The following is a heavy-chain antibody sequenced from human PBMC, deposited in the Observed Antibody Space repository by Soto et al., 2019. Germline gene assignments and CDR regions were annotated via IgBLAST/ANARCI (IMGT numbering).Heavy chain of an antibody. CDR1: GYTFTSYA. CDR3: ARGYGSGIMVGY. Sequence: QVQLVQSGAEVKKPGASVKVSCKASGYTFTSYAMHWVRQAPGQRLEWMGWINAGNGNTKYSQKFQGRVTITRDTSASTAYMELSSRRSEDTAVYYCARGYGSGIMVGYWGQGTLVTVSS. V-gene: IGHV1-3*01. D-gene: IGHD3-10*01. CDR2: INAGNGNT. J-gene: IGHJ4*02.